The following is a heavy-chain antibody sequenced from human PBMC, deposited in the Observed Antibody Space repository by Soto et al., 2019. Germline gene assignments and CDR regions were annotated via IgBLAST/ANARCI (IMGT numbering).Heavy chain of an antibody. CDR3: ARPLLGLRFLERVPGYYYGMDV. D-gene: IGHD3-3*01. Sequence: SVKVSRKASGGTFSSYAISWVRQAPGQGLEWMGGIIPIFGTANYAQKFQGRVTITADESTSTAYMELRSLRSDDTAVYYCARPLLGLRFLERVPGYYYGMDVWGQGTTVTVSS. CDR1: GGTFSSYA. J-gene: IGHJ6*02. CDR2: IIPIFGTA. V-gene: IGHV1-69*13.